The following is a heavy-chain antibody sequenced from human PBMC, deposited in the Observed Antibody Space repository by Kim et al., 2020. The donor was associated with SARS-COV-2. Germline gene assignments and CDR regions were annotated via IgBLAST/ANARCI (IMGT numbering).Heavy chain of an antibody. Sequence: SVKVSCKASGGTFSSYAISWVRQAPGQGLEWMGGIIPIFGTANYAQKFQGRVTITADESTSTAYMELSSLRSEDTAVYYCARGTIVVPAAIVSPRFDYWGQGTLVTVSS. CDR2: IIPIFGTA. V-gene: IGHV1-69*13. CDR3: ARGTIVVPAAIVSPRFDY. D-gene: IGHD2-2*01. CDR1: GGTFSSYA. J-gene: IGHJ4*02.